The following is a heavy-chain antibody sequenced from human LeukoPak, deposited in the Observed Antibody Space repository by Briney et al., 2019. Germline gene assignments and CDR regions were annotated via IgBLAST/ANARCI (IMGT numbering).Heavy chain of an antibody. D-gene: IGHD1-26*01. Sequence: PGGSLRLSCAASGFSFNIYWTSWVRQAPGKGLEWVANINHDGSEKYYVDSVKGRFTISRDNAENSLYLQMNSLRAEDTAVYYCTRNVYWRIDYWGQGTLVSVSS. CDR3: TRNVYWRIDY. V-gene: IGHV3-7*03. CDR1: GFSFNIYW. CDR2: INHDGSEK. J-gene: IGHJ4*02.